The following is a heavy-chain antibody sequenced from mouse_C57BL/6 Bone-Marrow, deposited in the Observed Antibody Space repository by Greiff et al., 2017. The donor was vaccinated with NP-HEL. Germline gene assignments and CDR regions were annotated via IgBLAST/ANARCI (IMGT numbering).Heavy chain of an antibody. CDR1: GFTFSDYY. Sequence: EVKLVESGGGLVQPGGSLKLSCAASGFTFSDYYMYWVRQTPEKRLEWVAYISNGGGSTYYPDTVKGRFTISRDNAKNTRYLQMSRLKSEDTAMYYCASQYVSAAMDYWGQGTSVTVSS. CDR3: ASQYVSAAMDY. J-gene: IGHJ4*01. D-gene: IGHD2-14*01. CDR2: ISNGGGST. V-gene: IGHV5-12*01.